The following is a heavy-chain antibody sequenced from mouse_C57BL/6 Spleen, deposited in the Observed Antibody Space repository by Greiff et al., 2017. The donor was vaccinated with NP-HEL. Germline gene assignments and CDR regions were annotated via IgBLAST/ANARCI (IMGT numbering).Heavy chain of an antibody. V-gene: IGHV1-64*01. CDR1: GYTFTSYW. CDR2: IHPNSGST. Sequence: QVQLQQPGAELVKPGASVKLSCKASGYTFTSYWMHWVKQRPGQGLEWIGMIHPNSGSTNYNEKFKSKATLTVDKSSSTAYMQLSSLTSEDSAVYYCAREEVITTLRDYFDYWGQGTTLTVSS. J-gene: IGHJ2*01. D-gene: IGHD1-2*01. CDR3: AREEVITTLRDYFDY.